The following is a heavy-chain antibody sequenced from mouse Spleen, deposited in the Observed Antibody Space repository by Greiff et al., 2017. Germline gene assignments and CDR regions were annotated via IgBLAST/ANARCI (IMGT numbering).Heavy chain of an antibody. D-gene: IGHD2-13*01. Sequence: EVQLVESGGGLVKPGGSLKLSCAASGFTFSDYGMAWVRQAPGKGPEWVAFISNLAYSIYYPDSVKGRFTISRDNAKNTLYLQMSSLKSEDTAMYYCTRETDWAYWGQGTLVTVSA. CDR3: TRETDWAY. CDR1: GFTFSDYG. CDR2: ISNLAYSI. V-gene: IGHV5-15*02. J-gene: IGHJ3*01.